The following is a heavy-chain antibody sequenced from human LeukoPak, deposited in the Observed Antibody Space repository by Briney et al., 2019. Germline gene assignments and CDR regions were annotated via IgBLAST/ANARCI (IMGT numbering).Heavy chain of an antibody. V-gene: IGHV3-30*02. CDR1: GFSLTTYG. Sequence: GGSLRLSCVVSGFSLTTYGMLWVRQAPGKGLEWVSFIRPNGINKYYADSVKGRFTISRDNSKGTLYLQMNSLRTEDTALYYCAKDRPLEGGFVPRGQGSLVTVSS. D-gene: IGHD3-16*01. CDR3: AKDRPLEGGFVP. CDR2: IRPNGINK. J-gene: IGHJ5*02.